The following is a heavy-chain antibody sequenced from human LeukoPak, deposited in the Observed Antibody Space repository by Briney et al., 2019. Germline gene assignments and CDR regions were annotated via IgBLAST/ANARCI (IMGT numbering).Heavy chain of an antibody. CDR2: IKKDGSEK. CDR1: GFTFSSYA. D-gene: IGHD5-18*01. CDR3: ARHLSGITGYTYGRGIDY. V-gene: IGHV3-7*01. Sequence: GGSLRLSCAASGFTFSSYAMSWVRQTPGKGLEWVANIKKDGSEKYSVDSVKGRFTISRDNAKTSLYLQMNSLRAEDTAVYYCARHLSGITGYTYGRGIDYWGQGTLVTVSS. J-gene: IGHJ4*02.